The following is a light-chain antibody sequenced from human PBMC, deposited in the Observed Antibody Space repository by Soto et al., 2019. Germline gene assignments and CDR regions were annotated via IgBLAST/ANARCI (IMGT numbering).Light chain of an antibody. V-gene: IGLV1-40*01. Sequence: SVLTQPPSVSEAPGQRVTISCTGSSSNIGAGYDVHWYQQRPGAAPKLLISANINRPSGVPDRFSGSKSGTSASLAITGLQADDEGDYYCQSYDSTLSARYVFGTGTKVTVL. J-gene: IGLJ1*01. CDR3: QSYDSTLSARYV. CDR2: ANI. CDR1: SSNIGAGYD.